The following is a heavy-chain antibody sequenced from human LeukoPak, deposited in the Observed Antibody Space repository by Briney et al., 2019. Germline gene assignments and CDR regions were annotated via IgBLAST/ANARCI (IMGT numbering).Heavy chain of an antibody. CDR2: IYYSGST. D-gene: IGHD2-21*02. CDR3: ARDFGPAYCGGDRASCFQH. Sequence: SETLSLTCTVSGGSISSYYWSWIRQPPGKGLEWIGYIYYSGSTNYKPSLKSRVTISVDTSKNQFSLKLSSVTAADTAVYYCARDFGPAYCGGDRASCFQHWGQGTLVTVSS. V-gene: IGHV4-59*01. CDR1: GGSISSYY. J-gene: IGHJ1*01.